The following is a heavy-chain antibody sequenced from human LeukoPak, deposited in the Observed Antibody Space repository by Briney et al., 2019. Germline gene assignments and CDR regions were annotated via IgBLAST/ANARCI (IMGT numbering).Heavy chain of an antibody. CDR2: INPNSGGT. D-gene: IGHD5-24*01. V-gene: IGHV1-2*04. J-gene: IGHJ4*02. CDR3: ARAAMNLDGYNWWYFDY. CDR1: GYTFTGYY. Sequence: ASVKVSCKASGYTFTGYYMHWVRQAPGQGLEWMGWINPNSGGTNYAQKFQGWVTMTRDTSISTVYMELSRLRSDDTAVYYCARAAMNLDGYNWWYFDYWGQGTLVTVSS.